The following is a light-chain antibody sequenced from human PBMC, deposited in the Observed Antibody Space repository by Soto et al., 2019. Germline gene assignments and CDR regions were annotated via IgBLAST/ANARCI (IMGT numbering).Light chain of an antibody. CDR1: QSISSY. Sequence: QMTQSPSSLSASVGDRVTITCRASQSISSYLNWYQQKPGKAPKLLIYAASSLQSGVPSRFSGSGSGTDFTLTISSLQPEDFATYYCQQSYSTLGITFGQGTRLEIK. J-gene: IGKJ5*01. CDR3: QQSYSTLGIT. CDR2: AAS. V-gene: IGKV1-39*01.